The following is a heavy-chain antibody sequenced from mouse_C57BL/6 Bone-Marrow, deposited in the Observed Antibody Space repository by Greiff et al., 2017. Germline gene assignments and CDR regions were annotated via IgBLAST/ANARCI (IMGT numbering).Heavy chain of an antibody. D-gene: IGHD4-1*01. V-gene: IGHV1-55*01. CDR1: GYTFTSSW. CDR3: ARSGPLGRSFDY. J-gene: IGHJ2*01. Sequence: QVQLQQPGAELVKPGASGKMSCKASGYTFTSSWITWVKQRPGQGLEWIGNIYPTSGRTNYNEKFKSKAILTVATSSNTAYLQLSSLTSEDSAVFYCARSGPLGRSFDYWGQGTTLTVSS. CDR2: IYPTSGRT.